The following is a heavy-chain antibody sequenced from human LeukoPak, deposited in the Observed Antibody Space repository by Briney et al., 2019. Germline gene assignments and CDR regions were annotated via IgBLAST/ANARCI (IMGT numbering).Heavy chain of an antibody. V-gene: IGHV3-9*01. D-gene: IGHD1-26*01. CDR1: GFTFDDYA. J-gene: IGHJ1*01. CDR2: ISWNSGSI. CDR3: AKEGGSYSAAEYFQH. Sequence: SLRLSCAASGFTFDDYAMHWVRQAPGKGLEWVSGISWNSGSIGYADSVKGRFTISRDNAKNSLYLQMNSLRAEDTALYYCAKEGGSYSAAEYFQHWGQGTLVTVSS.